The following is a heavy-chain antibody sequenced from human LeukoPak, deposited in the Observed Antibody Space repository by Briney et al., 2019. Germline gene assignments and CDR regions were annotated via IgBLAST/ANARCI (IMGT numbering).Heavy chain of an antibody. CDR3: ARGVSALFGFGELLPYNWFDP. V-gene: IGHV1-2*02. CDR1: GYTFTGYY. D-gene: IGHD3-10*01. CDR2: INPNSGGT. Sequence: EASVKVSCKASGYTFTGYYMHWVRQAPGQGLEWMGWINPNSGGTNYAQKFQGRVTMTRDTSISTAYMELSRLRSDDTAVYYCARGVSALFGFGELLPYNWFDPWGQGTLVTVSS. J-gene: IGHJ5*02.